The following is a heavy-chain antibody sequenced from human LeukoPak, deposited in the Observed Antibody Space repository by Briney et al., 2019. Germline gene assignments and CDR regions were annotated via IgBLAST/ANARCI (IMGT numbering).Heavy chain of an antibody. CDR1: GFTFSGYW. CDR2: INSDGTTT. Sequence: PGGSLRLSCAASGFTFSGYWMHWVRQAPGKGLVWVSRINSDGTTTTYADSVKGRFTISRDNSKNTLYLQMNSLRADDTAVYYCAKYLAARGPPYALDVWGQGTTVTVSS. J-gene: IGHJ6*02. D-gene: IGHD2/OR15-2a*01. CDR3: AKYLAARGPPYALDV. V-gene: IGHV3-74*01.